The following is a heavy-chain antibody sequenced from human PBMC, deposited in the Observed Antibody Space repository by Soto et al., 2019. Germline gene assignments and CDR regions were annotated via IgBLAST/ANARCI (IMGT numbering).Heavy chain of an antibody. CDR3: TRNQWELCPFDY. J-gene: IGHJ4*02. D-gene: IGHD1-26*01. CDR2: SKSKDYAGKT. CDR1: GVSFGEDV. V-gene: IGHV3-49*03. Sequence: PGGSLRLSCTASGVSFGEDVMSWFRKAPGKGLEWVGFSKSKDYAGKTQYAASVKGRFTISRDDSKSIAYLQMSSLKIEDTGVYFCTRNQWELCPFDYWGQGSMVTVSS.